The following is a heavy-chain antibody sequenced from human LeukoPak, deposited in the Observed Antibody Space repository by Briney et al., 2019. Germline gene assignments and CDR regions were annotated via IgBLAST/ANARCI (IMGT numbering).Heavy chain of an antibody. D-gene: IGHD7-27*01. CDR3: ARDGDSGGETLYYFDY. CDR2: ISYDGSNK. Sequence: PGGSLRLSCAASGFTFSSYAMHWVRQAPGKGLEWVAVISYDGSNKYYADSVKGRFTISRDNSKNTLYLQMNSLRAEDTAVYYCARDGDSGGETLYYFDYWGQGTLGTVSS. V-gene: IGHV3-30-3*01. CDR1: GFTFSSYA. J-gene: IGHJ4*02.